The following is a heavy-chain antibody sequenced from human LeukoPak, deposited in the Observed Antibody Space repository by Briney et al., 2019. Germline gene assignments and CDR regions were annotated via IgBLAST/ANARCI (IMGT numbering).Heavy chain of an antibody. D-gene: IGHD2-15*01. Sequence: SETLSPTCTVSGGSISSYYWSWIRQPAGKRLEWIGRIYTSGSTNYNPSLKSRVTMSVDTSKNQFSLKLSSVTAADTAVYYCARDRYCSGGSCSTYNWFDPWGQGTLVTVSS. V-gene: IGHV4-4*07. CDR2: IYTSGST. CDR1: GGSISSYY. CDR3: ARDRYCSGGSCSTYNWFDP. J-gene: IGHJ5*02.